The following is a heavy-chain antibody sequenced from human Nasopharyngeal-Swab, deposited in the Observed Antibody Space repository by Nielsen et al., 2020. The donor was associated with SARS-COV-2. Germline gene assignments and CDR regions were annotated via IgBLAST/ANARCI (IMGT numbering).Heavy chain of an antibody. D-gene: IGHD1-26*01. CDR3: ARVGRQYYFDY. J-gene: IGHJ4*02. V-gene: IGHV7-4-1*02. CDR2: INTNTGNP. Sequence: WGRQAPGQGLEWMGWINTNTGNPTYAQGFTGRFVFSLDTSVGTAYLQISSLKAEDTAVYYCARVGRQYYFDYWGQGTLVTVSS.